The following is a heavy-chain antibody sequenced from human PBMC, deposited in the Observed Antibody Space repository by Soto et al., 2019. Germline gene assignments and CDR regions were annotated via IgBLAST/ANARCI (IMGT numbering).Heavy chain of an antibody. J-gene: IGHJ4*02. CDR2: ISGSGGST. Sequence: EVQLLESGGGLVQPGGCLRLSCAASGFNFSSYAMSWVRQAAGKGLEWVSAISGSGGSTFYTDSVKGRFTISRDNSKNTLFLQMNSLRAEDSAIYYCAKFRSEVVVAATNYWGQGILVTVSS. CDR3: AKFRSEVVVAATNY. D-gene: IGHD2-15*01. V-gene: IGHV3-23*01. CDR1: GFNFSSYA.